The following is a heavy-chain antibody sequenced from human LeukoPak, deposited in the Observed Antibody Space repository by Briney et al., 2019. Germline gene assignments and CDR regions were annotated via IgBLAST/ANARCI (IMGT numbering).Heavy chain of an antibody. J-gene: IGHJ4*02. Sequence: SETLSLTCTVSGYSISSGYYWGWIRQPPGKGLEWIGYIYYSGSTNYNPSLKSRVTISVDTSKNQFSLKLSSVTAADTAVYYCARGTYYYDSSGYYSYFDYWGQGTLVTVSS. V-gene: IGHV4-38-2*02. D-gene: IGHD3-22*01. CDR1: GYSISSGYY. CDR3: ARGTYYYDSSGYYSYFDY. CDR2: IYYSGST.